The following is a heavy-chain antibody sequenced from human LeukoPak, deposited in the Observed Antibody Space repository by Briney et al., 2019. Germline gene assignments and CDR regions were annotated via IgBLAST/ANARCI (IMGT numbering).Heavy chain of an antibody. J-gene: IGHJ6*02. V-gene: IGHV4-59*01. CDR3: ARVVGASPAAAYYGMDV. Sequence: SETLSLTCTVSGGSISSYYWSWIRQPPGKGLEWIGHIYYSGSTNYNPSLKSRVTISVDTSKNQFSLKLSSVTAADTAVYYCARVVGASPAAAYYGMDVWGQGTTVTVSS. D-gene: IGHD2-2*01. CDR2: IYYSGST. CDR1: GGSISSYY.